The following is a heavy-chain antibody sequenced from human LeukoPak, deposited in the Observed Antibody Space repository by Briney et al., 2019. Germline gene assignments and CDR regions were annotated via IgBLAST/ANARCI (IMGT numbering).Heavy chain of an antibody. Sequence: GWSLRLYCAVSGFTFSSYWMHWLRHVKRNGLMWDSRISTDGSSRSYADSVKSRFTISRDNDKNTLYLQMNTLIAEDTAVYYCASYLTSNPSGMDVWGQGATVTDSS. CDR3: ASYLTSNPSGMDV. CDR2: ISTDGSSR. V-gene: IGHV3-74*01. D-gene: IGHD2/OR15-2a*01. CDR1: GFTFSSYW. J-gene: IGHJ6*02.